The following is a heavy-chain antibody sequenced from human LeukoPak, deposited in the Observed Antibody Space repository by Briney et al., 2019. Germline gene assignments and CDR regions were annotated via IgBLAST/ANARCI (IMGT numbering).Heavy chain of an antibody. Sequence: SETLSLTCAVYGGSFNGHYWSWIRQPPGKGLEWIGEINDSGSTNYNPSLKSRVTISVDTSKNQFSLKLSSVTAADTAVYYCASGIVVVVAAIGGYFDYWGQGTLVTVSS. D-gene: IGHD2-15*01. CDR3: ASGIVVVVAAIGGYFDY. CDR1: GGSFNGHY. CDR2: INDSGST. J-gene: IGHJ4*02. V-gene: IGHV4-34*01.